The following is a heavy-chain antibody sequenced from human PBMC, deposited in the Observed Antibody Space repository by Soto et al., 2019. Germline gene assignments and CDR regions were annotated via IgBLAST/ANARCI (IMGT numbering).Heavy chain of an antibody. V-gene: IGHV4-38-2*01. CDR3: ARGWYYFDV. D-gene: IGHD2-15*01. CDR2: IYYGGTT. J-gene: IGHJ4*02. CDR1: VEPMTGGYY. Sequence: SETLSLTCDVSVEPMTGGYYWGWIRQSPGKGLEWIGSIYYGGTTYYNPSLRSRLAISIDTSKNQFSLRLSSVTAADTALYYCARGWYYFDVWGQGSLVTVPQ.